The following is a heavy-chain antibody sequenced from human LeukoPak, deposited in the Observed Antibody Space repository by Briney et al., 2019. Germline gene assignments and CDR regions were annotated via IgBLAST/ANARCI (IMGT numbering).Heavy chain of an antibody. Sequence: GGSLRLSCAASGFTFSSYGMHWVRQAPGKGLEWVAVIWYDGSNKYYADSVKGRFTNSRDNSKNTLYLQMNSLRAEDTAVYYCARDQVDSSSFFYYYYYGMDVWGQGTTVTVSS. D-gene: IGHD6-13*01. CDR2: IWYDGSNK. J-gene: IGHJ6*02. V-gene: IGHV3-33*01. CDR3: ARDQVDSSSFFYYYYYGMDV. CDR1: GFTFSSYG.